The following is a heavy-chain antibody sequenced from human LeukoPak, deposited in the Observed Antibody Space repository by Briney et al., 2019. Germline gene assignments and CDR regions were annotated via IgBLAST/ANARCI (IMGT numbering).Heavy chain of an antibody. CDR3: ARIKYDYVWGSYRHPYDY. V-gene: IGHV4-39*01. Sequence: SETLSLTCTVSGGSINSSSYYWGWIRQPPGKGLEWIGSIYYSGSTYYNPSLKSRVTISVDTSKNQFSLKLSSVTAADTAVYYCARIKYDYVWGSYRHPYDYWGQGTLVTVSS. CDR2: IYYSGST. CDR1: GGSINSSSYY. D-gene: IGHD3-16*02. J-gene: IGHJ4*02.